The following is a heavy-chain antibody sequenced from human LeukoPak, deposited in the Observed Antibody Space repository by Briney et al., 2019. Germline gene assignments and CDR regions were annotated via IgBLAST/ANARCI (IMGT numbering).Heavy chain of an antibody. CDR2: TSCSGGSK. J-gene: IGHJ5*02. V-gene: IGHV3-23*01. CDR1: RFTINSYA. CDR3: AKGLKAAAGPLRFDP. D-gene: IGHD6-13*01. Sequence: GGTLRLSCAASRFTINSYAMSREPPAPGKELVGVTATSCSGGSKYHADPVEGRFTISRDNTKNTLYLQMNSLRAEDTAVYYCAKGLKAAAGPLRFDPWGQGTLVTVSS.